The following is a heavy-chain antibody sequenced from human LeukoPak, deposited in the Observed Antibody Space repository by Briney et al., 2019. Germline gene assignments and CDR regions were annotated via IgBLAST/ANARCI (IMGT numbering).Heavy chain of an antibody. J-gene: IGHJ4*02. D-gene: IGHD4-23*01. CDR1: GFTFSSYG. Sequence: GGSLRLSCAASGFTFSSYGMHWVRQAPGKGLEWVAVISYDGSNKYYADSVKGRFTISRDNSKNTLYLQMNSLRAEDTAVYYCATTGLVTLFDYWGQGTLVTVPS. CDR2: ISYDGSNK. CDR3: ATTGLVTLFDY. V-gene: IGHV3-30*03.